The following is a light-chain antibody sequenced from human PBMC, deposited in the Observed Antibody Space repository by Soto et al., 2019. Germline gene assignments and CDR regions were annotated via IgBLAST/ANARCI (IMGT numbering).Light chain of an antibody. V-gene: IGKV3-11*01. CDR3: QQRADRPWT. CDR1: QNIAIY. J-gene: IGKJ1*01. CDR2: DTF. Sequence: IVLTQSPATLSFSPGERATLSCRASQNIAIYLAWYQQKSGQSPRLLIYDTFNRAPGIPDRFSGSGSGTDFTLTISSLEPEDFAVYYCQQRADRPWTFGQGTTVEIK.